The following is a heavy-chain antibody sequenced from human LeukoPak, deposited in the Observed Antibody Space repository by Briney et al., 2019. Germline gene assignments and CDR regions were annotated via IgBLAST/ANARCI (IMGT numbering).Heavy chain of an antibody. CDR1: GYTFTSYD. CDR3: ARVYDGSWYYGMDV. CDR2: MNPNSGNT. D-gene: IGHD3-10*01. Sequence: VASVKVSCKASGYTFTSYDINWVRQATGQGLEWMGWMNPNSGNTGYAQKFQGRVTMTRNTSASTAYMELSSLRSGDTAVYYCARVYDGSWYYGMDVWGQGTTVTVSS. J-gene: IGHJ6*02. V-gene: IGHV1-8*01.